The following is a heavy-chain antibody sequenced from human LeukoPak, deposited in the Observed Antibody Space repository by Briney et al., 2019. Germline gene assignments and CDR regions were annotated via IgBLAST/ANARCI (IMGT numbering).Heavy chain of an antibody. CDR3: ARELGQQLALAPGY. D-gene: IGHD6-13*01. Sequence: ASVKVSCKASGYTFSDHWLRWVRQAPGQGLEWMGWIHPNSGGPKYAQKFQGRVTMTRDTSINTAYMELNRLRTDDTAVYYCARELGQQLALAPGYWGQGTLVTVSS. J-gene: IGHJ4*02. CDR2: IHPNSGGP. V-gene: IGHV1-2*02. CDR1: GYTFSDHW.